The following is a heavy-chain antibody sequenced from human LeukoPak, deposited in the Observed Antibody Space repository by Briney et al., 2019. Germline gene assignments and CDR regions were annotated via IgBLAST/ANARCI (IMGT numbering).Heavy chain of an antibody. Sequence: GASVKVSCKASGYTFTGYYMHWVRQAPGQGLEWMGWINPNSGGTSSAQKFQGRVTMTRDTSISTAYMELSTLRSDDTAVYYCARDRNGDGFAYFDYWGQGTLVTVSS. CDR1: GYTFTGYY. V-gene: IGHV1-2*02. J-gene: IGHJ4*02. CDR3: ARDRNGDGFAYFDY. CDR2: INPNSGGT. D-gene: IGHD5-24*01.